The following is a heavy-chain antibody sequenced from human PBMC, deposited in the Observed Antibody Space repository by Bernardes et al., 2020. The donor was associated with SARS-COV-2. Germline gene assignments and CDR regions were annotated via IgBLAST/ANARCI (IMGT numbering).Heavy chain of an antibody. Sequence: LSLTCTVSGGSISSGGYYWSWIRQHPGKGLEWIGYIYYSGSTYYNPSLKSRVTISVDTSKNQFSLKLSSVTAADTAVYYCAREIVSYYYYGMDVWGQGTTVTVSS. CDR1: GGSISSGGYY. D-gene: IGHD1-26*01. CDR2: IYYSGST. V-gene: IGHV4-31*03. J-gene: IGHJ6*02. CDR3: AREIVSYYYYGMDV.